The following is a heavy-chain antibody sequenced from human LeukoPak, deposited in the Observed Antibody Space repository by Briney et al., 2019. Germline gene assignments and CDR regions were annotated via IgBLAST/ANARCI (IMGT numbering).Heavy chain of an antibody. J-gene: IGHJ3*02. Sequence: PSEILSLTCTVSGGSISSSTYYWGWIRQPPGKGLEWIGSIYYSGSTYYNPSLKSRVTISVDTSKNQFSLKLSSVTAADTAVYYCARGWQMGRAFDIWGQGTMVTVSS. D-gene: IGHD5-24*01. CDR1: GGSISSSTYY. CDR2: IYYSGST. CDR3: ARGWQMGRAFDI. V-gene: IGHV4-39*07.